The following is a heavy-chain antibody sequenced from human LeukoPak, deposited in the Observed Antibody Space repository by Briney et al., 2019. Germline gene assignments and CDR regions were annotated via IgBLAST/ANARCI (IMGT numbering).Heavy chain of an antibody. CDR1: GGTFSSYA. CDR2: IIPIFGTA. V-gene: IGHV1-69*01. Sequence: GSSVKVSCKASGGTFSSYAISWVRQAPGQGLEWMGGIIPIFGTANYAQKFQGRVTITADESTSTAYMELSSLRSEDTAVYYCAREKEPDIAEAGSDAFDIWGQGTMVTVSS. D-gene: IGHD6-13*01. CDR3: AREKEPDIAEAGSDAFDI. J-gene: IGHJ3*02.